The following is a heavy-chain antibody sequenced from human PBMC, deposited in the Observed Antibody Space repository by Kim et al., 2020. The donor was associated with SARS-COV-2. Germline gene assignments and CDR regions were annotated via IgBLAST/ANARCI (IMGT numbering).Heavy chain of an antibody. CDR3: ARGWGTIFGVVD. CDR2: ISSSSSYI. Sequence: GGSLRLSCAASGFTFSSYSMNWVRQAPGKGLEWVSSISSSSSYIYYADSVKGRFTISRDNAKNSLYLQMNSLRAEDTAVYYCARGWGTIFGVVDWGQGTLVTVSS. CDR1: GFTFSSYS. J-gene: IGHJ4*02. V-gene: IGHV3-21*01. D-gene: IGHD3-3*01.